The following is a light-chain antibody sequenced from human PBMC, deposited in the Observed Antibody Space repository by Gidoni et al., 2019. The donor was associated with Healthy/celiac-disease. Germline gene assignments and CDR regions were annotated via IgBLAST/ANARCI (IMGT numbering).Light chain of an antibody. Sequence: DLQMTPSPSSLSASVGDRVTITCRASQSISSYLNWYQQKPGNAPKLLIYAASSLQSGVPSRFSGSGSGTDFTLTISSLQPEDFATYYCQQSYSTPPWTCGQXTKLEIK. J-gene: IGKJ2*02. CDR3: QQSYSTPPWT. V-gene: IGKV1-39*01. CDR1: QSISSY. CDR2: AAS.